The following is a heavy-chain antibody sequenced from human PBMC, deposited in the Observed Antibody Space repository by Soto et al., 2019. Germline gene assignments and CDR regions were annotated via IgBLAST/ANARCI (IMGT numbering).Heavy chain of an antibody. CDR1: GYTFTGYY. V-gene: IGHV1-2*02. Sequence: SVKVSCKASGYTFTGYYMHWVRQAPGQGLEWMGWINPNSGGTNYAQKFQGRVTMTRDTSISTAYMELSRLRSDDTAVYYCAREAKRGDAFDIWGQGTMVTVSS. CDR2: INPNSGGT. J-gene: IGHJ3*02. D-gene: IGHD3-10*01. CDR3: AREAKRGDAFDI.